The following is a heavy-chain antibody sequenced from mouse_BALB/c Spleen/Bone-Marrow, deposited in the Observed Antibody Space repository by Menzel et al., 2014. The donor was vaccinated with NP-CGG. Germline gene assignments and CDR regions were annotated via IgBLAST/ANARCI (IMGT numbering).Heavy chain of an antibody. CDR2: IYPGIGST. D-gene: IGHD3-1*01. V-gene: IGHV1-55*01. Sequence: VKLVESGAELVKPGTSVKLSCKASGYNFTSYWINWVKLRPGQGLEWIGDIYPGIGSTNYNEKFKSKATLTVDTSSSTAYMPLSSLASEDSALYSCARFSHLVLLAYWGQGTLVTVSA. CDR1: GYNFTSYW. J-gene: IGHJ3*01. CDR3: ARFSHLVLLAY.